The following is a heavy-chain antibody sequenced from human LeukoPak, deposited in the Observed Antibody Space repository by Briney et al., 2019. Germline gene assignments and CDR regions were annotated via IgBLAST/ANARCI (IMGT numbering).Heavy chain of an antibody. V-gene: IGHV3-53*04. CDR2: IYSDAST. D-gene: IGHD2-21*02. J-gene: IGHJ3*02. Sequence: GGSLRLSCAASGFTVSNNYMSWVRQTPGEGLQWVSVIYSDASTYYADSVEGRFTISRHNSKNTLYLQMNSLRAEDTAVYYCARAPPYWGGNCGAFDIWAQGKMVTVSS. CDR1: GFTVSNNY. CDR3: ARAPPYWGGNCGAFDI.